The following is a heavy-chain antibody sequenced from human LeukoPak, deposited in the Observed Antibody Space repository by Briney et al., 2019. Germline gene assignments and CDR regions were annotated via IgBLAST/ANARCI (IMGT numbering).Heavy chain of an antibody. Sequence: PSETLSLTCTVSGGSISSYYWSWVRQPPGKGLEWIGYIYYSGSTNYNPSLKSRVTISVDTSKNQFSLKLSSVTAADTAVYYCARLGQLGFDPWGQGTLVTVSS. D-gene: IGHD1-1*01. V-gene: IGHV4-59*08. J-gene: IGHJ5*02. CDR1: GGSISSYY. CDR3: ARLGQLGFDP. CDR2: IYYSGST.